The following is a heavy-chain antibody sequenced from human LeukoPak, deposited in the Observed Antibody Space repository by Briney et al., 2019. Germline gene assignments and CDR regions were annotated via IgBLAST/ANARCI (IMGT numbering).Heavy chain of an antibody. CDR3: AKDRPNYYDSSGYYSDAFDI. Sequence: PGRSLRLSCAASGFTFSSYAMSWVRQAPGKGLEWVSAISGSGGSTYYADSVKGRFTISRDNSKNTLYLQMNSLRAEDTAVYYCAKDRPNYYDSSGYYSDAFDIWGQGTMVTVSS. CDR1: GFTFSSYA. J-gene: IGHJ3*02. V-gene: IGHV3-23*01. CDR2: ISGSGGST. D-gene: IGHD3-22*01.